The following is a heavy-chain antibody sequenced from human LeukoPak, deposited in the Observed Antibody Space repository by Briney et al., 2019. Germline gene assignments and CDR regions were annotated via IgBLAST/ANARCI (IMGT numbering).Heavy chain of an antibody. Sequence: AAVKVSCKASGYTFTGYYMHWVRQAPGQGLEWMGWINPNSGGTNYAQKFQGRVTMTRDTSISTAYMELSRLRSDDTAVYYCARDQVEGSGWWGGSRDYYYYMDVWGKGTTVTVSS. CDR1: GYTFTGYY. CDR2: INPNSGGT. J-gene: IGHJ6*03. CDR3: ARDQVEGSGWWGGSRDYYYYMDV. D-gene: IGHD6-19*01. V-gene: IGHV1-2*02.